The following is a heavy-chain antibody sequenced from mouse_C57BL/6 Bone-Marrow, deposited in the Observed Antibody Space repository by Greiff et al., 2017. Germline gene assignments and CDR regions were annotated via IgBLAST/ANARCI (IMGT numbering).Heavy chain of an antibody. CDR3: ARWGLRRGNYAGDY. J-gene: IGHJ4*01. Sequence: QVQLQQSGAELVRPGTSVKVSCKASGYAFTNYLIEWVKQRPGQGLEWIGVINPGSGGTNYNEKFKGKATLTADKSSSTAYMQLSSLTSEDSAVYFCARWGLRRGNYAGDYWGQGTSVTVSS. D-gene: IGHD2-2*01. CDR2: INPGSGGT. CDR1: GYAFTNYL. V-gene: IGHV1-54*01.